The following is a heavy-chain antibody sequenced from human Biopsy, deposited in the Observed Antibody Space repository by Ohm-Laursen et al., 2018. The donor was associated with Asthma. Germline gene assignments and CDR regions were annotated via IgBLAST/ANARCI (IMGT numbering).Heavy chain of an antibody. CDR3: ARTTYGDDGFDP. D-gene: IGHD4-17*01. J-gene: IGHJ5*02. CDR1: GGSFSSNY. CDR2: THHSGYT. V-gene: IGHV4-34*09. Sequence: TLSLTCAVYGGSFSSNYWSWIRQTPGKGLEWLGDTHHSGYTNYNPSLKSRVSISLDTSNNQFSLSLTSVTAADTAVYYCARTTYGDDGFDPWGQGTLVAVSS.